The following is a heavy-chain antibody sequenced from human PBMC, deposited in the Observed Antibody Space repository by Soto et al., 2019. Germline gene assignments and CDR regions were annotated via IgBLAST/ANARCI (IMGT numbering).Heavy chain of an antibody. CDR3: AKDRRAGGNSAFYFDF. J-gene: IGHJ4*02. CDR1: GFKCSNYA. D-gene: IGHD3-16*01. V-gene: IGHV3-23*01. Sequence: GSLRVACAASGFKCSNYAMSWVRQAPGKGLEWVSLISATGGGTYYADSVKGRFTISRDNSHNTLYLQVHSLTAEDTAVYYCAKDRRAGGNSAFYFDFWGQGAQVTVSS. CDR2: ISATGGGT.